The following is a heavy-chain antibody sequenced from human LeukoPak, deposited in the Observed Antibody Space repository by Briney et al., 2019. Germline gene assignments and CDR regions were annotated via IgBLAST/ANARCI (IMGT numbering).Heavy chain of an antibody. D-gene: IGHD3-22*01. J-gene: IGHJ4*02. CDR3: ARDAGKDYYHSTQGPPDY. CDR2: ISYDGSNK. V-gene: IGHV3-30-3*01. Sequence: GGSLRLSCAASGFTFNSYAMHWVRQAPGKGPGWVAVISYDGSNKYYADSVKGRFTISRDDSKNTLYLQMSSLRADDTAVYYCARDAGKDYYHSTQGPPDYWGQGTLVTVST. CDR1: GFTFNSYA.